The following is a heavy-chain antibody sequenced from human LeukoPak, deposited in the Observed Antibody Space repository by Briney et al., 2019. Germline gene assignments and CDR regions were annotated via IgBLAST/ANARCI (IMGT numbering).Heavy chain of an antibody. CDR1: GGPFSGYY. CDR2: INHSGST. CDR3: ARGFGLRMVRGVIFDY. Sequence: SETLSLTCAVYGGPFSGYYWSWIRQPPGKGLEWIGEINHSGSTNYNPSLKSRVTISVDTSKNQFSLKLNSVTAADTAVYYCARGFGLRMVRGVIFDYWGQGTLVTVSS. J-gene: IGHJ4*02. V-gene: IGHV4-34*01. D-gene: IGHD3-10*01.